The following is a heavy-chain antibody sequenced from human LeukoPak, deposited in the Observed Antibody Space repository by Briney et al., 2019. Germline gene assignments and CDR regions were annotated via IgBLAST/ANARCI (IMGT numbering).Heavy chain of an antibody. V-gene: IGHV3-48*03. CDR1: GFMLRSFE. CDR3: ALLAVASDFDY. D-gene: IGHD6-19*01. J-gene: IGHJ4*02. Sequence: GGSLSLLCAACGFMLRSFEVYGLRQAPGKGLEWVAYICSGATTMYYADSVRGRFTISRDDAKNSLFLQMNSLRAEDTAVYYCALLAVASDFDYWGQGTLVTVSS. CDR2: ICSGATTM.